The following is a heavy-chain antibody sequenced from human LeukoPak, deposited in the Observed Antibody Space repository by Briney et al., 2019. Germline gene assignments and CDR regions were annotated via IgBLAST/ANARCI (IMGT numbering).Heavy chain of an antibody. D-gene: IGHD2-15*01. CDR2: ISGSGGNT. V-gene: IGHV3-23*01. CDR3: AKDPFVYCSGGSCYVRSYYFDY. Sequence: PGGSLRLSCAASGFTYSRCAMSWARDSPQEAVECVSDISGSGGNTHYADSVKGRFTISRDNSKNTLYLQMNSLRAEDTAVYYCAKDPFVYCSGGSCYVRSYYFDYWGQGTLVTVSS. CDR1: GFTYSRCA. J-gene: IGHJ4*02.